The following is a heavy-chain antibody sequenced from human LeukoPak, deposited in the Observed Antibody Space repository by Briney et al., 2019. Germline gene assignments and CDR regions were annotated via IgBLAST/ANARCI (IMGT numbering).Heavy chain of an antibody. D-gene: IGHD3-16*01. CDR3: ARHYGP. CDR1: GGSISNYY. CDR2: ISYSGST. V-gene: IGHV4-59*01. Sequence: PSETLSLTCTVPGGSISNYYWSWIRQPPGKGLEWIGYISYSGSTNYNPSLKSRVTISVDTSKNQFSLKLRSVTTADTAVYYCARHYGPWGQGTLVTVSS. J-gene: IGHJ5*02.